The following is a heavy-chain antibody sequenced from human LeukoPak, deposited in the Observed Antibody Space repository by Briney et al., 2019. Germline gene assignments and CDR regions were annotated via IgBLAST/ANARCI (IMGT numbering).Heavy chain of an antibody. CDR2: IWYDGSKK. CDR3: ARDRSGWDFDY. V-gene: IGHV3-33*01. CDR1: GFTFSNHG. J-gene: IGHJ4*02. D-gene: IGHD6-19*01. Sequence: GGSLRLSCAASGFTFSNHGFHWVRQAPGKGLEWVAVIWYDGSKKFYADSVKGRFTISRDNSKNTLYLQMNSLRAEDTAVYYCARDRSGWDFDYWGQGTLVTVSS.